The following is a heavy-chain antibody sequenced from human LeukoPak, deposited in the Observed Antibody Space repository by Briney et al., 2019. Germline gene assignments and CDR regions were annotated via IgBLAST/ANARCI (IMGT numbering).Heavy chain of an antibody. CDR3: AKLMRWLSNDAFDI. CDR2: ISSSSSTI. V-gene: IGHV3-48*01. CDR1: GFTFSSYS. J-gene: IGHJ3*02. D-gene: IGHD5-24*01. Sequence: GGSLRLSCAASGFTFSSYSMNWVRQAPGKGLEWVSYISSSSSTIYYADSVKGRFTISRDNAKNSLYLQMNSLRAEDTAVYYCAKLMRWLSNDAFDIWGQGTMVTVSS.